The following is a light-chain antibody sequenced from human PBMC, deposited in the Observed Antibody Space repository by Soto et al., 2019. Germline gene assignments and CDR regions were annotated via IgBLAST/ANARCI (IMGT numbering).Light chain of an antibody. V-gene: IGKV1-39*01. Sequence: DIQMTQSPSSLSASVGDRVTITCLASQSISNYLNWYQQKPGNSPKLLIFAASSLQSGVPSRVSASGWGTDFTFTISSLQPEDFATYYCQQSYSTPRTFGQGTKVDIK. CDR2: AAS. J-gene: IGKJ1*01. CDR3: QQSYSTPRT. CDR1: QSISNY.